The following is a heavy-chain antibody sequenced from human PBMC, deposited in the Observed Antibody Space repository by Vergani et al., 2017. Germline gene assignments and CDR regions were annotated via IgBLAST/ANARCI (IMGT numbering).Heavy chain of an antibody. D-gene: IGHD3-9*01. CDR1: GFTFTSSA. Sequence: QMQLVQSGPEVKKPGTSVKVSCKASGFTFTSSAVQWVRQARGQRLEWIGWIVVGSGNTNYAQKFQERVTITRDMSTSTAYMELSSLRSEDTAVYYCAAVYDIWTGYYFDYWGQGTLVTVSS. CDR3: AAVYDIWTGYYFDY. J-gene: IGHJ4*02. V-gene: IGHV1-58*01. CDR2: IVVGSGNT.